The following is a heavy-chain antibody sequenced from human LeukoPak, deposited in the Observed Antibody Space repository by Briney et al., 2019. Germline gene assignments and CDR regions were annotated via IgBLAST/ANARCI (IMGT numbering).Heavy chain of an antibody. D-gene: IGHD3-22*01. CDR1: GFTFSSDW. V-gene: IGHV3-74*01. CDR2: INTDGSHT. Sequence: GGSLRLSCAASGFTFSSDWMHWVRQVPGKGLVWVSRINTDGSHTSYADSVKGRFTISRDNAKNTLYLQMNSLRAEDTAVYYCARVGYYDRCFDYWGQGTLVTVSS. J-gene: IGHJ4*02. CDR3: ARVGYYDRCFDY.